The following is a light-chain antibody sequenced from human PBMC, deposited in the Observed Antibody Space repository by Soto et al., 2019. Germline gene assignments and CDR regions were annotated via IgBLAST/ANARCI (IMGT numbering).Light chain of an antibody. CDR1: QSINNNY. CDR2: AAS. Sequence: EIVLTQSPGTLSLSPGESATLSCRASQSINNNYLAWYQQKPGQAPRLLIYAASSRATGIADRFSGSGSGTDFTLTVSRLEPEDFAVYYCQQYRASPPFAFGQGTKLEIK. J-gene: IGKJ2*01. CDR3: QQYRASPPFA. V-gene: IGKV3-20*01.